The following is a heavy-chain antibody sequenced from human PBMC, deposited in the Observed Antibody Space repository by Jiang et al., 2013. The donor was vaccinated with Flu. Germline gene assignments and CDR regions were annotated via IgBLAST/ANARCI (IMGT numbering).Heavy chain of an antibody. CDR1: GYSISSGYY. CDR2: IYHSGST. CDR3: AGDQGPYSSSWYGNWFDP. D-gene: IGHD6-13*01. Sequence: GSGLVKPSETLSLTCIVSGYSISSGYYWGWIRQPPGKGLEWIGSIYHSGSTYYNPSLKSRVTISVDTSNNQFSLKLSSVTAADTAVYYCAGDQGPYSSSWYGNWFDPWGQGTLVTVSS. J-gene: IGHJ5*02. V-gene: IGHV4-38-2*02.